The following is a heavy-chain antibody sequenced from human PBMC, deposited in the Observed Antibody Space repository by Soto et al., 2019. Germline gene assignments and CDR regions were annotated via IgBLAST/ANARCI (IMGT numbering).Heavy chain of an antibody. J-gene: IGHJ6*02. Sequence: GASVKVSCKASRYSFTDYHIHWVRQAPGQGLEWLGRINPKSGGTSTAQKFQGWVTMTTDTSISTASMELTRLTSDDTAIYYCARGDSTDCSNGVCSFFYNHVMDVWGQGTTVTVS. CDR3: ARGDSTDCSNGVCSFFYNHVMDV. D-gene: IGHD2-8*01. V-gene: IGHV1-2*04. CDR1: RYSFTDYH. CDR2: INPKSGGT.